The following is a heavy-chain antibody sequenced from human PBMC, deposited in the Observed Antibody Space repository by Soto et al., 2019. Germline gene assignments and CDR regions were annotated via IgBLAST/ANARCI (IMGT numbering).Heavy chain of an antibody. Sequence: GGSLRLSCAASGFTFSSYGMHWVRQAPGKGLEWVAVIWYDGSNKYYADSVKGRFTISRDNSKNTLYLQMNSLRAEDTAVYYCARDFGIAAAGPNYYDYGIDVWGQGTTVTVSS. V-gene: IGHV3-33*01. CDR2: IWYDGSNK. D-gene: IGHD6-13*01. CDR3: ARDFGIAAAGPNYYDYGIDV. CDR1: GFTFSSYG. J-gene: IGHJ6*02.